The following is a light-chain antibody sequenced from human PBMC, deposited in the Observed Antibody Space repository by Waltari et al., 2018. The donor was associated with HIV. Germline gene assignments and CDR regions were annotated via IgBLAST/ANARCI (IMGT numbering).Light chain of an antibody. CDR1: QSVLYNSNSKNY. J-gene: IGKJ1*01. V-gene: IGKV4-1*01. Sequence: DIVLTQSPDSLAVSLGERATIHCQASQSVLYNSNSKNYLSWYQQRPGQPPKLLIYWASTRESGVPDRFSGSASGTDFTLTISGLQAEDVAVYYCHQYYTTPWAFGQGTKVEIK. CDR2: WAS. CDR3: HQYYTTPWA.